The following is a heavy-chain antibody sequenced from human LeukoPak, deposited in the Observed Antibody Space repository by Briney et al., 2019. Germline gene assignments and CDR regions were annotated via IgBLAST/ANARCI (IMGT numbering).Heavy chain of an antibody. CDR1: GFTFSHFA. CDR3: VKDSASYYYGSGSPWFDP. CDR2: ISSNGGST. D-gene: IGHD3-10*01. V-gene: IGHV3-64D*06. Sequence: PGGSLRPSCSAAGFTFSHFAMHWVRQAPGKGLEYVSGISSNGGSTYDADSVKGRFTISRDNSKNTLYIQMSSLRAEDTAVYYCVKDSASYYYGSGSPWFDPWGRGTLVTVSS. J-gene: IGHJ5*02.